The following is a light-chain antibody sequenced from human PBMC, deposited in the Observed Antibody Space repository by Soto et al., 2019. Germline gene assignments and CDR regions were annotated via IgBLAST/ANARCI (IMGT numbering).Light chain of an antibody. CDR2: GAS. CDR3: HQYGSSPPYT. V-gene: IGKV3-20*01. Sequence: DIVLTQSPGTLSLSPGERATLSCRASQSVSSSYLAWYQQKPGQAPRLLIYGASSRATGIPDRFSGSGSGTDFTLTISRLEPEDFAVYYCHQYGSSPPYTFGPGTKVDIK. CDR1: QSVSSSY. J-gene: IGKJ3*01.